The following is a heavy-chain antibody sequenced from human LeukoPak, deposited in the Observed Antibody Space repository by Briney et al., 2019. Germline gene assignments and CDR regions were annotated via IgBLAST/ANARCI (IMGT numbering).Heavy chain of an antibody. Sequence: GGSLRLSCAASGFTFSSYGMHWVRQAPGKGLEWVAVISYDESNKYYADSVKGRFTISRDNSKNTLYLQMNSLRAEDTAVYYCAKGAFDYWGQGTLVTVSS. CDR3: AKGAFDY. CDR2: ISYDESNK. CDR1: GFTFSSYG. J-gene: IGHJ4*02. V-gene: IGHV3-30*18.